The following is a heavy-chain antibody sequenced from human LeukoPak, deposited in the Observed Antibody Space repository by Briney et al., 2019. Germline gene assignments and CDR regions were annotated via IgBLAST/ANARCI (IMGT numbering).Heavy chain of an antibody. V-gene: IGHV1-18*04. CDR2: ISAYNGNT. Sequence: ASVKVSCKASGYTFTSYGISWVRQAPGQGLEWMGWISAYNGNTNYARKLQGRVTMTTDTSTSTAYMELRSLRSDDTAVYYCARDWYGSGSPLRYYGMDVWGKGTTVTVSS. J-gene: IGHJ6*04. CDR1: GYTFTSYG. CDR3: ARDWYGSGSPLRYYGMDV. D-gene: IGHD3-10*01.